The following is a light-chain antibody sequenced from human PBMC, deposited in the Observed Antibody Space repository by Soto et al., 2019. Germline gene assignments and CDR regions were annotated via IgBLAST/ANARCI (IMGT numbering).Light chain of an antibody. J-gene: IGKJ1*01. Sequence: EIVVTQSPGTLSLSPGEGATLSCRASQSVSSNYLAWYQQKPGQAPRLLIYDASNRATGIPARFSGSGSGTDFTLTISSLEPEDFAVYFCQQRGNWPWTFGQGTKVDIK. CDR1: QSVSSNY. CDR2: DAS. V-gene: IGKV3D-20*02. CDR3: QQRGNWPWT.